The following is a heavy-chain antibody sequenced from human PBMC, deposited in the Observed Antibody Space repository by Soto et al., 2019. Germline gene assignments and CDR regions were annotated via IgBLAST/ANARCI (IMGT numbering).Heavy chain of an antibody. D-gene: IGHD6-19*01. Sequence: ASVKVSCKASGYTFTGYYMHWVRQAPGQGLEWMGWINPNSGGTNYAQKFQGRVTMTRDTSISTAYMELSRLRSDDTAVYYCVRPWAGNDAFDIWGQGTMVTVSS. CDR2: INPNSGGT. J-gene: IGHJ3*02. CDR3: VRPWAGNDAFDI. V-gene: IGHV1-2*02. CDR1: GYTFTGYY.